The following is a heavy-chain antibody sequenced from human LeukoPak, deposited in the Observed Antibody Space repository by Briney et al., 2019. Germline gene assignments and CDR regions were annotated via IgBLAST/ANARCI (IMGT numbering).Heavy chain of an antibody. CDR1: GFTFSNYA. J-gene: IGHJ4*02. V-gene: IGHV3-23*01. Sequence: GGSLRLSCAASGFTFSNYAMSWVRQAPGKGLEWVSGISGSGANTYHADFVGGRFTISRDNSKNTLYVQMNSLRAEDTAVYYCATEKGDSPDYWGQGTLVTVSS. CDR2: ISGSGANT. CDR3: ATEKGDSPDY. D-gene: IGHD2-21*01.